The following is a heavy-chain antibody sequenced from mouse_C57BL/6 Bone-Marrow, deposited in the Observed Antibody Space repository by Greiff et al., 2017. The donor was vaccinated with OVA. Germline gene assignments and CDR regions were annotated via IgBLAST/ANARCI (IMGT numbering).Heavy chain of an antibody. CDR2: IDPEDGET. V-gene: IGHV14-2*01. D-gene: IGHD2-3*01. CDR1: GFNIKDYY. J-gene: IGHJ1*03. Sequence: VHVKQSGAELVKPGASVKLSCTASGFNIKDYYMHWVKQRTEQGLEWIGRIDPEDGETKYAPKFQGKATITADTSSNTAYLQLSSLTSEDTAVYYCARRGWLLRMDWYFDVWGTGTTVTVSS. CDR3: ARRGWLLRMDWYFDV.